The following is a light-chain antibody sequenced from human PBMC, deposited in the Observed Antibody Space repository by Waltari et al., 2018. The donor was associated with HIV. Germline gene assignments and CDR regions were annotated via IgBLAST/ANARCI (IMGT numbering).Light chain of an antibody. Sequence: EIVMTQSPVTLSVSPGDRASLSCRASQSISNNLAWYQHKPGQAPRLLIYGASTRATGIPARFSGSGSGTDFTLSISSLQSEDFATYYCQQANSFPMYTFGQGTKLEIK. J-gene: IGKJ2*01. CDR2: GAS. CDR3: QQANSFPMYT. V-gene: IGKV3-15*01. CDR1: QSISNN.